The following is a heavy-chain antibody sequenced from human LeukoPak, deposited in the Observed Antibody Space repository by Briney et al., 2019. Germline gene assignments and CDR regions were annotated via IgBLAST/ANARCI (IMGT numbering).Heavy chain of an antibody. CDR1: GGSISGYY. CDR3: ARYGSGTYPRFDY. V-gene: IGHV4-59*08. D-gene: IGHD3-10*01. CDR2: IYNSGST. J-gene: IGHJ6*04. Sequence: SETLSLTCTVSGGSISGYYWSWIRQSPGKGLEWIAYIYNSGSTNYNPSLQSRVTISVDTSKNQFSLNLSSVTAADTAVYYCARYGSGTYPRFDYWGKGTTVTVSS.